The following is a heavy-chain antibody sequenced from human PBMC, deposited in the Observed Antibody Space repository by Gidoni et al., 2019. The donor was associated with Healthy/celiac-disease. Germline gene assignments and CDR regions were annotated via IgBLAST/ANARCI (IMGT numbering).Heavy chain of an antibody. CDR3: ARAPRDSSGWYSWYFDL. D-gene: IGHD6-19*01. V-gene: IGHV3-13*01. J-gene: IGHJ2*01. CDR1: GFTFSSYD. Sequence: EVQLVEFGGGLVQPGGSLRLSCAASGFTFSSYDMHWVRQATGKGLGWVSAIGADGETYYPGSVKGRFTISRENAKNSLYLQMNSLRAGDTAVYYCARAPRDSSGWYSWYFDLWGRGTLVTVSS. CDR2: IGADGET.